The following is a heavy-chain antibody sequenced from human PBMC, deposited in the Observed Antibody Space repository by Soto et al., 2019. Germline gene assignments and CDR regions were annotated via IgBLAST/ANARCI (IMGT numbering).Heavy chain of an antibody. Sequence: GGSLRLSCAASGFTFSSYAMSWVRQAPGKGLEWVSAISGSGGSTYYADAVKGRFTISRDNSKNTLYLQMNSLRAEGTAVYYCAKASGVVVVVAATSPGFDYWGQGTLVTVSS. V-gene: IGHV3-23*01. CDR1: GFTFSSYA. D-gene: IGHD2-15*01. J-gene: IGHJ4*02. CDR3: AKASGVVVVVAATSPGFDY. CDR2: ISGSGGST.